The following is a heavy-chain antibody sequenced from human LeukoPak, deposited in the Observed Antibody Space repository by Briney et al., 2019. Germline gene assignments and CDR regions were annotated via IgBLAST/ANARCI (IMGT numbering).Heavy chain of an antibody. CDR2: VKKDGSEK. D-gene: IGHD3-16*01. CDR1: GFTFSSYS. J-gene: IGHJ4*02. Sequence: PGGSLRLSCAASGFTFSSYSMNWVRQAPGKGLEWVANVKKDGSEKYYVDSVKGRFTISRDNAKNSVDLQMNSLRVEDTAVYYCAGDVKGGNFDYWGQGTLVTVSS. V-gene: IGHV3-7*01. CDR3: AGDVKGGNFDY.